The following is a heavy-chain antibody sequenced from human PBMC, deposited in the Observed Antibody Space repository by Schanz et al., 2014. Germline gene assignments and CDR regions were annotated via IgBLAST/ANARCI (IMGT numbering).Heavy chain of an antibody. Sequence: QVQLVQSGAEVKKPGSSMKVSCKLSGGTFSSYTISWMRQAPGQGLEWMGWITAYNGDTNYALKLQGRVTMTTDTSTGTAYMELRSLRSDDTALYYCTRGGYSYALSAFDIWGQGTMVTVSS. CDR1: GGTFSSYT. CDR3: TRGGYSYALSAFDI. J-gene: IGHJ3*02. CDR2: ITAYNGDT. D-gene: IGHD5-18*01. V-gene: IGHV1-18*01.